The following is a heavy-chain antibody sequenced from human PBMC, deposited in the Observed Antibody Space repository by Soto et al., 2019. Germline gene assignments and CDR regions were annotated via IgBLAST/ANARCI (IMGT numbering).Heavy chain of an antibody. CDR2: ISGSGGST. D-gene: IGHD3-10*01. J-gene: IGHJ5*02. Sequence: EVQLLESGGGLVQPGGSLRLSCAASGFTFSSYAMSWVRQAPGKGLEWVSAISGSGGSTYYADSVKGRFTISRDNSKNTLYMQMNSLRAEDTAVYYCAKDGGSGSYYKDLPGNWFDPWGEGTLVTVSS. V-gene: IGHV3-23*01. CDR1: GFTFSSYA. CDR3: AKDGGSGSYYKDLPGNWFDP.